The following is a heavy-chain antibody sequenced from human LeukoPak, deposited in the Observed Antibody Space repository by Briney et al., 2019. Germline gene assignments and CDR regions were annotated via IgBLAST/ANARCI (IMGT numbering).Heavy chain of an antibody. Sequence: GGALRLSCAASGFTLSSYETNWVRQAPGKGLEGGSYISSSGRTIYYAESVKGRVTISTENAKNSLYLQMNSLRAEDTAVYYCAKISRRNYGSVIGPTKGYMDVWGKGTTVTVSS. V-gene: IGHV3-48*03. CDR2: ISSSGRTI. J-gene: IGHJ6*03. D-gene: IGHD3-10*01. CDR3: AKISRRNYGSVIGPTKGYMDV. CDR1: GFTLSSYE.